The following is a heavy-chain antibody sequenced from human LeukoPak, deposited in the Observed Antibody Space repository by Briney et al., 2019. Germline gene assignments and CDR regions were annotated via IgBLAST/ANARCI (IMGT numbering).Heavy chain of an antibody. D-gene: IGHD2-2*01. Sequence: ASVKVSCKASGGTFSSYAISWVRQAPGQGLEWMGRIIPILGIANYAQKFQGRVTITADKSTSTAYMELSSLRSEDTAVYYCARLTKGYCSSTSCPDAFDIWGQGTMVTVSS. CDR3: ARLTKGYCSSTSCPDAFDI. CDR2: IIPILGIA. CDR1: GGTFSSYA. J-gene: IGHJ3*02. V-gene: IGHV1-69*04.